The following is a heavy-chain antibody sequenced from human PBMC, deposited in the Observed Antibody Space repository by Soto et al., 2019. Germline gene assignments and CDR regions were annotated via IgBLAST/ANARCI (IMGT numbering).Heavy chain of an antibody. V-gene: IGHV1-18*01. J-gene: IGHJ4*02. CDR3: ARVSRDTLISGAFDY. Sequence: ASVKGSCNASGYTFSRHAVSSVRQAPGQTIEWLGGISLYXXDXXXXXKXXGRITMTADTSTTTVYMELTSLTSDDTAIYYCARVSRDTLISGAFDYWGQGALVT. CDR1: GYTFSRHA. CDR2: ISLYXXDX. D-gene: IGHD1-26*01.